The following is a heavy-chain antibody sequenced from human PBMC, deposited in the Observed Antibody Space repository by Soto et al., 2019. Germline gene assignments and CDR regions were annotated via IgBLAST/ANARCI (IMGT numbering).Heavy chain of an antibody. CDR1: GFTFSSYA. CDR3: ARGYDFWSGYYIPSSS. CDR2: ISYDGSNK. J-gene: IGHJ4*02. V-gene: IGHV3-30-3*01. Sequence: QVQLVESGGGVVQPGRSLRLSCAASGFTFSSYAMHWVRQAPGKGLEWVAVISYDGSNKYYADSVKGRFTISRDNSKNTLYLQMNSLIAEDTAVYYCARGYDFWSGYYIPSSSWGQGTLVTVSS. D-gene: IGHD3-3*01.